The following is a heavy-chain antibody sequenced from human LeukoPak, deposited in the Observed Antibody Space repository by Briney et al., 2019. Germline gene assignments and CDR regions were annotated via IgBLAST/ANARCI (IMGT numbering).Heavy chain of an antibody. V-gene: IGHV3-23*01. CDR3: AKAYSSSWYTLAFDY. CDR2: ISGSGGST. Sequence: HTGGSLRLSCAASGFTFSGYAMSWVRQAPGKGLEWVSAISGSGGSTYYADSVKGRFTISRDNSKNTLYLQMNSPRAEDTAVYYCAKAYSSSWYTLAFDYWGQGTLVTVSS. CDR1: GFTFSGYA. D-gene: IGHD6-13*01. J-gene: IGHJ4*02.